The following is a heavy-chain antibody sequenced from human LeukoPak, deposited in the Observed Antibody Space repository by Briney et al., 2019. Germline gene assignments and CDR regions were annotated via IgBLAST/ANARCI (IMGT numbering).Heavy chain of an antibody. CDR1: GGSISSGYYS. Sequence: SETLSLTCAVSGGSISSGYYSWSWFRQPPGKGLEWIGEINHSGSTNYNPSLKSRVTISVDTSKNQFSLKLSSVTAADTAVYYCARVGTYSSGREAFDIWGQGTMVTVSS. V-gene: IGHV4-30-2*01. CDR3: ARVGTYSSGREAFDI. J-gene: IGHJ3*02. D-gene: IGHD6-19*01. CDR2: INHSGST.